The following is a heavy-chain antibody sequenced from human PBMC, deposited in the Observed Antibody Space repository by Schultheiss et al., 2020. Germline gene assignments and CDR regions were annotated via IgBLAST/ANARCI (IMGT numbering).Heavy chain of an antibody. J-gene: IGHJ4*02. Sequence: GGSLRLSCAASGFTFSNAWMNWVRQAPGKGLEWVSGISWNSGSIGYADSVKGRFTISRDNAKNSLYLQMNSLRAEDTALYYCAKSLRIAASYFDYWGQGTLVTVS. CDR2: ISWNSGSI. CDR1: GFTFSNAW. CDR3: AKSLRIAASYFDY. D-gene: IGHD6-6*01. V-gene: IGHV3-9*01.